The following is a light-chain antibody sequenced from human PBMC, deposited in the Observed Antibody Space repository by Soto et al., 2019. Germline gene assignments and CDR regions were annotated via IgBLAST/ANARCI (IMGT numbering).Light chain of an antibody. Sequence: QLVLTQSPSASASLGASVKLTFALASGHSTYTIAWHQQRPGKGPRYLMKINSDGSHKKGDGIPDRFSGSTSGAERYLTISSLQSDDEADYYCQTWGTGIWVFGGGTKRTVL. CDR1: SGHSTYT. V-gene: IGLV4-69*01. CDR3: QTWGTGIWV. CDR2: INSDGSH. J-gene: IGLJ3*02.